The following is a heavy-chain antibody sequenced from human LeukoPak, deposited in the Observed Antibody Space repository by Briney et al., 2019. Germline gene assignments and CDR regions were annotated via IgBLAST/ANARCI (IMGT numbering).Heavy chain of an antibody. CDR2: ISSNGGST. CDR3: VSGIATTPFDY. J-gene: IGHJ4*02. D-gene: IGHD2-15*01. Sequence: PGGSLRLSCAASGFTLSSYAMYWVRQAPGKGLEYVSGISSNGGSTFYADSVKGRFTISRDNSKNTLFLQLNSLRAEDTAVYYCVSGIATTPFDYWGQGTLVTVSS. CDR1: GFTLSSYA. V-gene: IGHV3-64D*09.